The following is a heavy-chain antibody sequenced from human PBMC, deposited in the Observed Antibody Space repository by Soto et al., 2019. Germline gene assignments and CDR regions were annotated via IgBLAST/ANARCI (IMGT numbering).Heavy chain of an antibody. CDR2: ISGSGGST. CDR3: CKILLVGGAPTHYYYYGMDV. V-gene: IGHV3-23*01. J-gene: IGHJ6*02. CDR1: GFTFSSYA. Sequence: GGSLRLSCAASGFTFSSYAMSWVRQAPGKGLEWVSAISGSGGSTYYADSVKGRFTISRDNSKNTLYLQMNSLRAEDTAVYYYCKILLVGGAPTHYYYYGMDVWGQGTTVTVPS. D-gene: IGHD1-26*01.